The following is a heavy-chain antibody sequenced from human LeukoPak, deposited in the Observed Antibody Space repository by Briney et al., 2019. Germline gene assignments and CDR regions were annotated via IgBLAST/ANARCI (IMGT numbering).Heavy chain of an antibody. CDR1: GNYW. V-gene: IGHV3-9*01. D-gene: IGHD3-10*01. CDR3: VKDMNPGGADV. J-gene: IGHJ6*02. CDR2: IYWSSSGT. Sequence: GGSLRLSCAASGNYWMHWVRQAPGKGLEWVSGIYWSSSGTGYADSVKGRFTVSRDSAKNSLYLQMNSLRPEDTALYYCVKDMNPGGADVWGQGTTVTVSS.